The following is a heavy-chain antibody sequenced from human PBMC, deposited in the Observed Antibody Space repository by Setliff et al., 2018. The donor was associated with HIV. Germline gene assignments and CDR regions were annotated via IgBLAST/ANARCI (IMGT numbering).Heavy chain of an antibody. J-gene: IGHJ4*02. CDR2: IYGGGSYT. V-gene: IGHV3-23*03. CDR3: AEGSVGGYYYGTDY. Sequence: PGGSLRLSCAASGFSFSNFAMSWVRQAPGKGLELVSAIYGGGSYTYYADSVKGRFTISRDNSQNTLYLQMNGLRVEDAAVYYCAEGSVGGYYYGTDYWGQGTLVTVSS. D-gene: IGHD3-22*01. CDR1: GFSFSNFA.